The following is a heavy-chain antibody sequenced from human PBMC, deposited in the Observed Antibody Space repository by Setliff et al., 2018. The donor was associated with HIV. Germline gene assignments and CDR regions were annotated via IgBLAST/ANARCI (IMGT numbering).Heavy chain of an antibody. Sequence: ASVKVSCKASGYTFTGYYLHWVRQAPGQGLEWMGRINPHNGDTNYAQRFQGRVTMTRDTSISTAYMELSSLRSDDTAVYYCAGGPAGVDYWGQGTLVTVSS. J-gene: IGHJ4*02. V-gene: IGHV1-2*06. CDR3: AGGPAGVDY. CDR1: GYTFTGYY. D-gene: IGHD3-10*01. CDR2: INPHNGDT.